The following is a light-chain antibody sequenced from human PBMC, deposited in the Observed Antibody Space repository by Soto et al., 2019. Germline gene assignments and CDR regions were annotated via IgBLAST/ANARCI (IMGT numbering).Light chain of an antibody. Sequence: ESVLTQSPCTLSLSPGERATLSCRASQSVSSSYLAWYQQKPGQAPRLLIYGASSRATGIPDRFSGSGSGTDFTLTISRLEPEDFAVYYCQQYGSSPLTFGQGTKVDIK. CDR3: QQYGSSPLT. J-gene: IGKJ1*01. V-gene: IGKV3-20*01. CDR2: GAS. CDR1: QSVSSSY.